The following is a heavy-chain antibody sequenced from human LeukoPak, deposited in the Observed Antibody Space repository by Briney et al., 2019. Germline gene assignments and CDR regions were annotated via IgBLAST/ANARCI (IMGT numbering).Heavy chain of an antibody. V-gene: IGHV3-21*01. J-gene: IGHJ4*02. CDR2: ISGGSSDI. Sequence: GGSLRLSCAASGFTFSNYFMNWARQAPGKGLEWVASISGGSSDIHYADSVKGRFSISRDNAKNSVYLQMNSLRAEDTAVYYCAREGGWDHWGQGTLVTVSS. D-gene: IGHD6-19*01. CDR1: GFTFSNYF. CDR3: AREGGWDH.